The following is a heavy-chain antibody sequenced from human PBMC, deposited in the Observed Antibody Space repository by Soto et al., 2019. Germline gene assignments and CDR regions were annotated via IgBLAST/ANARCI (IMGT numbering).Heavy chain of an antibody. CDR2: ISYDGSNK. CDR1: GFTFSSYG. V-gene: IGHV3-30*18. D-gene: IGHD3-9*01. CDR3: AKANYVILTGWPHYYCYMDV. Sequence: PGGSLRLSCAASGFTFSSYGMHWVRQAPGKGLEWVAVISYDGSNKYYADSVKGRFTISRDNSKNTLYLQMNSLRAEDTAVYYCAKANYVILTGWPHYYCYMDVWSKGATVTVSS. J-gene: IGHJ6*03.